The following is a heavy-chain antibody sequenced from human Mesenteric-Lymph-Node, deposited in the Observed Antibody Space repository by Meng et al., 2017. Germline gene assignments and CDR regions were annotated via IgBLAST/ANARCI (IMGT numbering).Heavy chain of an antibody. D-gene: IGHD6-19*01. Sequence: HVRSQQVCAGSLKPSETLCLTCAGYGGAFSGDYWSWIRQPPGKGLELIGEINHIGSTNYNPSLKSRVTISVDTSKNQFSLKLSSVTAADTAVYYCARGNGWFKVVIDYWGQGTLVTSPQ. CDR1: GGAFSGDY. CDR3: ARGNGWFKVVIDY. CDR2: INHIGST. J-gene: IGHJ4*02. V-gene: IGHV4-34*01.